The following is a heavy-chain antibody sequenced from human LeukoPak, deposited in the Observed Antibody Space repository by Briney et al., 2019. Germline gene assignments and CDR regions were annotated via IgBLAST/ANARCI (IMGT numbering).Heavy chain of an antibody. Sequence: GGSLRLSCAASGFTFSSYAMSWVRQAPGKGLEWVSTISGSAGSTYYADSVQGRFTISRDNSKNTLYLQMTSLRAEDTAVYSCAKSDRGYSYGHFDYWGQGTLVTVSS. D-gene: IGHD5-18*01. CDR3: AKSDRGYSYGHFDY. CDR1: GFTFSSYA. V-gene: IGHV3-23*01. CDR2: ISGSAGST. J-gene: IGHJ4*01.